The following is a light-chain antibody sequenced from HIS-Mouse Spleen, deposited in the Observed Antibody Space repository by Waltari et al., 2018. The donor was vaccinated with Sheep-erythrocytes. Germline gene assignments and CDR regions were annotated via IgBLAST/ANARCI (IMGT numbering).Light chain of an antibody. CDR3: CSYAGSYNHV. V-gene: IGLV2-11*01. CDR1: SSDVGGSTY. CDR2: DVS. Sequence: QSALTQPRSVSGSPGQSVTISCTGTSSDVGGSTYVPWYQQHPGKAPKLMLYDVSKRPSGVPDRFSGSKSGNTASLTISGLQAEDEADYYCCSYAGSYNHVFATGTKVTVL. J-gene: IGLJ1*01.